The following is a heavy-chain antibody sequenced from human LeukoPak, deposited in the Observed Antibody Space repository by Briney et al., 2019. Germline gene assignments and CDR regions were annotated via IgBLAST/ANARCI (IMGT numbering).Heavy chain of an antibody. D-gene: IGHD3-9*01. V-gene: IGHV3-23*01. J-gene: IGHJ4*02. CDR2: ISLNDGST. Sequence: GGSLKLSCTASGFTFRSYAMNWVRQAPGKGLEWVSVISLNDGSTYYADSVRGRFTISRDNSKNTLCLQMNGLRAEDTAIYYCAKAMTSSTYYFDSWGQGTLVTVSS. CDR1: GFTFRSYA. CDR3: AKAMTSSTYYFDS.